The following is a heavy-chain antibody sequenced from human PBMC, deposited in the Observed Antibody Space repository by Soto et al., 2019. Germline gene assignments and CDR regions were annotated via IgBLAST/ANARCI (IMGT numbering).Heavy chain of an antibody. D-gene: IGHD3-3*01. V-gene: IGHV4-31*02. Sequence: WTWIRQHPGKGLEWIGYIYYNGSTSYNPSLKSRVTISKDMSKNQFSLKLTSVTAADTAVYYCARTSNLEWLLLFWGQGTLVTVSS. CDR2: IYYNGST. J-gene: IGHJ4*02. CDR3: ARTSNLEWLLLF.